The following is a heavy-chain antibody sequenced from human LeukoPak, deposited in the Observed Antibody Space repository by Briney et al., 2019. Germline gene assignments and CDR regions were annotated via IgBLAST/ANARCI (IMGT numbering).Heavy chain of an antibody. CDR2: FDPEDGET. V-gene: IGHV1-24*01. D-gene: IGHD6-13*01. CDR1: GYTFTGYY. J-gene: IGHJ4*02. Sequence: ASVKVSCRASGYTFTGYYMHWVRQAPGQGLEWMGGFDPEDGETIYAQKFQGRVTMTEDTSTDTAYMELSSLRSEDTAVYYCATDLGSWSPTSIHWGQGTLVTVSS. CDR3: ATDLGSWSPTSIH.